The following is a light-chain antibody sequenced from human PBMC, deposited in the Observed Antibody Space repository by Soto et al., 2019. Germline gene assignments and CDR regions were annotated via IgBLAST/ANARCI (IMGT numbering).Light chain of an antibody. CDR2: KAS. CDR3: QHKGT. CDR1: QSISSW. V-gene: IGKV1-5*03. Sequence: DIQMTQSPSTLSASVGDRVTITCRACQSISSWLAWYQQKPGKAPKLLIYKASSLESGVPSRFSGSGSGTEFTLTISSLQPDDFATYYCQHKGTFGQGTKLEIK. J-gene: IGKJ2*02.